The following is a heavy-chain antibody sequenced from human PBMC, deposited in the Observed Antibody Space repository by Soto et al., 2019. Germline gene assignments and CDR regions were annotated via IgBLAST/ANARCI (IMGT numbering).Heavy chain of an antibody. J-gene: IGHJ4*02. Sequence: EVQLVQSGAEVKKPGESLKISCKGSGYSFTRSWIAWVRQMPGKGLEWMGIIYPADSDTKYSPSFQGQVTMSADKSTSTAYLQWSSLKASDTAVYYCARTGYSAYEVDYWGQGTLVTVSS. CDR3: ARTGYSAYEVDY. V-gene: IGHV5-51*03. CDR1: GYSFTRSW. CDR2: IYPADSDT. D-gene: IGHD5-12*01.